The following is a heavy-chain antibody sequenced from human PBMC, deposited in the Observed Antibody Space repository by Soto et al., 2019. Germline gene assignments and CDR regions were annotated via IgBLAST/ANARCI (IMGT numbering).Heavy chain of an antibody. J-gene: IGHJ4*02. CDR2: INHSGST. CDR1: GGSFSGYY. Sequence: SETLSLTCAVYGGSFSGYYWSWIRQPPGKGLEWIGEINHSGSTNYNPSLKSRVTISVDTSKNQFSLKLSSVTAADTAVYYCARREQWGVDYWGQGTLVTVSS. V-gene: IGHV4-34*01. D-gene: IGHD6-19*01. CDR3: ARREQWGVDY.